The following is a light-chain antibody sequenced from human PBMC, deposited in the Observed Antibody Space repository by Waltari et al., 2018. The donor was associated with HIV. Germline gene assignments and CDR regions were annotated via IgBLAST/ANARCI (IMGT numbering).Light chain of an antibody. Sequence: QSVLTQPPSASGTPGQRVIISCSGGSSNIGSSYVYWYQQLPGMAPRLLILRNNRRPSGVPDRFSGSRSGTSASLAISGLRSEDEADYYCATWDDTMSGPGVFGGGTKLTVL. J-gene: IGLJ3*02. CDR1: SSNIGSSY. CDR2: RNN. CDR3: ATWDDTMSGPGV. V-gene: IGLV1-47*01.